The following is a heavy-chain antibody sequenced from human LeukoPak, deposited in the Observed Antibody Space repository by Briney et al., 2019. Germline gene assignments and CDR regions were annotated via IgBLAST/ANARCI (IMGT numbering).Heavy chain of an antibody. V-gene: IGHV4-38-2*02. CDR3: ARVRVYGSSYYYMDV. Sequence: KSSDTLSLTCTVSGYSISSGYYWGWIRPPPGKGLEWIGSIYHSGSTYYNPSLKSRVTISVDTSKNQFSLKLSSVTAADTAVYYCARVRVYGSSYYYMDVWGKGTTVTVSS. D-gene: IGHD5/OR15-5a*01. CDR1: GYSISSGYY. J-gene: IGHJ6*03. CDR2: IYHSGST.